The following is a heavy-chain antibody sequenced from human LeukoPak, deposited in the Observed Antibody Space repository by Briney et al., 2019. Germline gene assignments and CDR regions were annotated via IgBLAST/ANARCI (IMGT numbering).Heavy chain of an antibody. V-gene: IGHV3-9*01. CDR3: AKDMAMDV. CDR2: ISWNSGSI. CDR1: GFTFDDYA. J-gene: IGHJ6*02. Sequence: GRSLRLSCAASGFTFDDYAMHWVRQAPGKGLEWVSGISWNSGSIGYADSVKGRFTTSRDNAKNSLYLQMNSLRAEDTALYYCAKDMAMDVWGQGTTVTVSS.